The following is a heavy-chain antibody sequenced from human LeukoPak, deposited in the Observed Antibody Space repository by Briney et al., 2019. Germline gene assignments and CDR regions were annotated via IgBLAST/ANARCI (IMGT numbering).Heavy chain of an antibody. Sequence: SVKVSCKASGGTFSSYAISWVRQAPGQGLEWMGRIIPILGIANYAQKFQGRVTITADKSTSTAYMELSSLRSEDTAVYYCARGSITMVRGDPDYYFDYWGQGTLVTVSS. D-gene: IGHD3-10*01. CDR1: GGTFSSYA. CDR2: IIPILGIA. V-gene: IGHV1-69*04. CDR3: ARGSITMVRGDPDYYFDY. J-gene: IGHJ4*02.